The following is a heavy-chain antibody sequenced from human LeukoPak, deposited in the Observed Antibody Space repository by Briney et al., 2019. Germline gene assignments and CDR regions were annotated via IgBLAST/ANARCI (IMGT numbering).Heavy chain of an antibody. J-gene: IGHJ5*02. CDR1: GFTFSSYS. Sequence: PGGSLRLSCAASGFTFSSYSMNWVRQAPGKGLEWVSSISSSSSYIYYADSVKGRFTISRDNAENSLYLQMNSLRAEDTAVYYCARGSSSWYAWFDPWGQGTLVTVSS. CDR2: ISSSSSYI. D-gene: IGHD6-13*01. CDR3: ARGSSSWYAWFDP. V-gene: IGHV3-21*01.